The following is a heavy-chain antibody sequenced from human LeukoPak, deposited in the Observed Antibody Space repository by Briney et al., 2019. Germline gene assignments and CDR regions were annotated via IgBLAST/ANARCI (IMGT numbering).Heavy chain of an antibody. J-gene: IGHJ5*02. CDR3: ARSDSYTWFDP. CDR1: GYTFTYYY. D-gene: IGHD2-15*01. CDR2: ISPDDGGT. V-gene: IGHV1-2*02. Sequence: ASVKVSCKASGYTFTYYYIHWMRQAPGQGLEWMGWISPDDGGTSYAQKFQGRVTMTRDTSISTVYVELSRLRSDDTAVYYCARSDSYTWFDPWGQGTLVTVSS.